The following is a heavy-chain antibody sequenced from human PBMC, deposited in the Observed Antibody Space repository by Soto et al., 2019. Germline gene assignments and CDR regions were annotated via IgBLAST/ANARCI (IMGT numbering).Heavy chain of an antibody. Sequence: SVKVSCKASGGIFSRNTISWVRQAPGEGLEWMGGITPMFGTANYAQKFQGRVTITADESTSTAYMELRRLRSEDTAVYYCARQFHYDSSGYYYAYWGQGTLVTVS. CDR2: ITPMFGTA. CDR1: GGIFSRNT. J-gene: IGHJ4*02. CDR3: ARQFHYDSSGYYYAY. D-gene: IGHD3-22*01. V-gene: IGHV1-69*13.